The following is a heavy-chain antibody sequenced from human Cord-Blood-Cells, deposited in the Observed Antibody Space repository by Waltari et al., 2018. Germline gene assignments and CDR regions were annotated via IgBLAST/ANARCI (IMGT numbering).Heavy chain of an antibody. Sequence: QLQLQESGPGLVKPSETLSLTCTVSGGSISSSSYYWGWIRQPPGKGLEWIGIIYYSGSTYYNPSLKRRVTISVDTSKNQFSLKLSSVTAADTAVYYCARHDFRGSSSFDYWGQGTLVTVSS. V-gene: IGHV4-39*01. D-gene: IGHD6-6*01. CDR3: ARHDFRGSSSFDY. J-gene: IGHJ4*02. CDR2: IYYSGST. CDR1: GGSISSSSYY.